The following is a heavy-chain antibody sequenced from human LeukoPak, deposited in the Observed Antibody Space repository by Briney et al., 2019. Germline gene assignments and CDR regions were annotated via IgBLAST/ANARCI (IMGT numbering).Heavy chain of an antibody. CDR3: ARDRYSYGKYYFDY. CDR2: ISSSSSYI. V-gene: IGHV3-21*01. D-gene: IGHD5-18*01. J-gene: IGHJ4*02. CDR1: GFTFSSYS. Sequence: GGSLRLSWAASGFTFSSYSMNWVRQAPGKGLEWVSSISSSSSYIYYADSVKGRFTISRDNAKNSLYLQMNSLRAEDTAVYYCARDRYSYGKYYFDYWGQGTLVTVSS.